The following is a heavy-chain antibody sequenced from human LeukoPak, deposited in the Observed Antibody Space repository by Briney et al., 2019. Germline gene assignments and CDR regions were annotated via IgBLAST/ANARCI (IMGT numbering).Heavy chain of an antibody. J-gene: IGHJ4*02. D-gene: IGHD2-15*01. CDR1: GYTFTSYG. V-gene: IGHV1-46*01. CDR3: ARDSPQAATFDY. Sequence: ASVKVSCKASGYTFTSYGISWVRQAPGQGLEWMGIINPSGGSTSYAQKFQGRVTMTRDMSTSTVYMELSSLRSEDTAVYYCARDSPQAATFDYWGQGTLVTVSS. CDR2: INPSGGST.